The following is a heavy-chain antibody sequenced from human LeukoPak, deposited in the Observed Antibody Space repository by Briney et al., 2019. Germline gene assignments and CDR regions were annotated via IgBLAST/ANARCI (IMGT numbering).Heavy chain of an antibody. CDR1: GFTVSSNY. V-gene: IGHV3-15*01. D-gene: IGHD3-3*01. J-gene: IGHJ6*02. Sequence: RPGGSLRLSCAASGFTVSSNYMSWVRQAPGKGLEWVGRIKSKTDGGTTDYAAPVKGRFTISRDDSKNTLYLQMNSLKTEDTAVYYCTTDIPKTFITIFGVVTYYYYGMDVWGQGTTVTVSS. CDR2: IKSKTDGGTT. CDR3: TTDIPKTFITIFGVVTYYYYGMDV.